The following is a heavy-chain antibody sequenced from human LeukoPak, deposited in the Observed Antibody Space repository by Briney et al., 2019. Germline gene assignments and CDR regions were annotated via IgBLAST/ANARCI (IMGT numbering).Heavy chain of an antibody. CDR1: GGSISSSSYY. Sequence: PSETLSLTCTVSGGSISSSSYYWGWIRQPPGKGLEWIGSIYYSGSTYYNPSLKSRVTISVDTSKNQFSLKLSSVTAADTAVYYCARRGYRSSDYWGQGTLVTVSS. CDR3: ARRGYRSSDY. V-gene: IGHV4-39*01. J-gene: IGHJ4*02. D-gene: IGHD5-18*01. CDR2: IYYSGST.